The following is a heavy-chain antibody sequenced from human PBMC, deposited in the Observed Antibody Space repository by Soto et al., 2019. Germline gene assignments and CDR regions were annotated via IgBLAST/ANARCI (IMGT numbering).Heavy chain of an antibody. Sequence: DVQLLESGGGLAQRGGSLRLSCAASGFSFSTYGMTWVRQAPGKGLEWVSYGGSGGSTYYADSVKGRFTISRDNSKNTLYLQMNSLRAEDTAVYYCVKFRGRAYQDYYMDVWGNGTTVTVSS. J-gene: IGHJ6*03. CDR2: GGSGGST. CDR3: VKFRGRAYQDYYMDV. V-gene: IGHV3-23*01. CDR1: GFSFSTYG. D-gene: IGHD2-2*01.